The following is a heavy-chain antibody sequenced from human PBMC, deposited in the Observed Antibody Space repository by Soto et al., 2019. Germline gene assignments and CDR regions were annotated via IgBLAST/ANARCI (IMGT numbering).Heavy chain of an antibody. CDR2: ISTYNGNT. CDR3: ARDSFDY. V-gene: IGHV1-18*04. CDR1: DYTFTSYA. Sequence: QVQLVQSGAEVKKPGASVMVSCKTSDYTFTSYAINLVRQAPGQGLEWMGWISTYNGNTNYVQKFQGRVTMTTDTSTSTAYMELRSLRSDDTAVYYCARDSFDYWGQGTLVTVSS. J-gene: IGHJ4*02.